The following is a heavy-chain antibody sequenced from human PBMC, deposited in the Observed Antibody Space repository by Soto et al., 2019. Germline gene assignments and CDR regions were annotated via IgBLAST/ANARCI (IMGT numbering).Heavy chain of an antibody. V-gene: IGHV4-59*01. CDR2: IYYSGST. J-gene: IGHJ6*03. CDR3: ASYYRSASYRTYYYYIDV. D-gene: IGHD3-10*01. Sequence: PSESLSLTCTVSGGSISSYYWSWIRQPPGKGLEWIGYIYYSGSTNYNPSLKSRVTISVDTSKNQFSLKLSPVTAADTAVYYCASYYRSASYRTYYYYIDVWGKGTTVTVSS. CDR1: GGSISSYY.